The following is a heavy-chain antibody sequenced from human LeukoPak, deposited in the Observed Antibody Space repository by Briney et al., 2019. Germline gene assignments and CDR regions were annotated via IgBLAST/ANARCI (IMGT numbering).Heavy chain of an antibody. CDR2: IYYSGNT. D-gene: IGHD5-12*01. J-gene: IGHJ4*02. CDR1: GDSISSSSYY. CDR3: ARYHNGYDDY. Sequence: SETLSLTCTVSGDSISSSSYYWGWIRQPPGKGLEWIGSIYYSGNTYYNPSLKSRVTISLDTSKSHFSLKLVSVTAADTAVYYCARYHNGYDDYWGQGTLVTVSS. V-gene: IGHV4-39*07.